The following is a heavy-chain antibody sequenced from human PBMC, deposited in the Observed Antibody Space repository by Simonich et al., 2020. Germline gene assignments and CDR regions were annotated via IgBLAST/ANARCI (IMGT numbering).Heavy chain of an antibody. J-gene: IGHJ3*02. CDR3: AREIEAGNAFDI. V-gene: IGHV3-21*01. Sequence: EVQLVESGGGLVKPGGSLRLSCAASGFTFSSYSMNWVRQAPGRGLGGDASISSSMSYIYYADSGKGRFTISRDNAKNSLYLKMNSLRAEDTAVYYCAREIEAGNAFDIWGQGTMVTVSS. CDR2: ISSSMSYI. CDR1: GFTFSSYS.